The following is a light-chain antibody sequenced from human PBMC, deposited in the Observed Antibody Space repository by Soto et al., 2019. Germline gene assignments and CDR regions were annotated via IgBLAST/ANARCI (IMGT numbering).Light chain of an antibody. V-gene: IGLV2-14*01. CDR3: TSYTSSSTWV. Sequence: QSVLTQPASVSGSPGQSITISCTGTSSDVGGYNYVSWYQQHPGKAPKLMIYEVSNRPSGVSNRLSGSKSVNTASLTISGLQAEYEADYYCTSYTSSSTWVFGGGTKLTVL. CDR1: SSDVGGYNY. CDR2: EVS. J-gene: IGLJ3*02.